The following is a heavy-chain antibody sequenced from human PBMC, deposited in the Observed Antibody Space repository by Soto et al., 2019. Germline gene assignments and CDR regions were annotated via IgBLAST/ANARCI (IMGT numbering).Heavy chain of an antibody. V-gene: IGHV3-72*01. CDR3: ARDGGIEAGQYFGMDV. CDR2: TRNKANNYGT. Sequence: GGSLRLSCAASAFTLSGHHMGWVLQAPGNGLEWVCRTRNKANNYGTEYAASVKGRFTISRDDSKNSLYLQMNSLKTEETAVYYCARDGGIEAGQYFGMDVWGQGTTVTVSS. J-gene: IGHJ6*02. D-gene: IGHD6-6*01. CDR1: AFTLSGHH.